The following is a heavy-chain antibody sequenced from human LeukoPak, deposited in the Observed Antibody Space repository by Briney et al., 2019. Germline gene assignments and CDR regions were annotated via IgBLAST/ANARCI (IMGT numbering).Heavy chain of an antibody. Sequence: SETLSLTCTVSGGSISSYYWSWIRQPPGKGLEWIGYIYYSGSTNYNPSLKSRVTISVDTSKNQFSLKLSSVTAADTAVYYCARRHYDILTGYSENLFDYWGQGTLVTVSS. CDR1: GGSISSYY. CDR2: IYYSGST. D-gene: IGHD3-9*01. V-gene: IGHV4-59*01. CDR3: ARRHYDILTGYSENLFDY. J-gene: IGHJ4*02.